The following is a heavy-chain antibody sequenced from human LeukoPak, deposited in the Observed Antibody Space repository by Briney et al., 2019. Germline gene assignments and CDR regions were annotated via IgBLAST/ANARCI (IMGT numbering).Heavy chain of an antibody. CDR3: ARVERRYGVVPAAMDYFDY. D-gene: IGHD2-2*01. V-gene: IGHV4-39*07. CDR2: IYYSGST. J-gene: IGHJ4*02. CDR1: GFTFSSYW. Sequence: GSLRLSCAASGFTFSSYWMSWVRQAPGRGLEWIGSIYYSGSTYYNPSLKSRVTISVDTSKNQFSLKLSSVTAADTAVYYCARVERRYGVVPAAMDYFDYWGQGTLVTVSS.